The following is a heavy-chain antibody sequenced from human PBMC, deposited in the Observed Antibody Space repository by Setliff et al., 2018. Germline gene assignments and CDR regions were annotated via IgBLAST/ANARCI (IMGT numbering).Heavy chain of an antibody. J-gene: IGHJ6*02. CDR1: GYTFTSYG. Sequence: ASVKVSCKASGYTFTSYGFSWVRQAPGQGLEWMGWISVYNGKTKYAQKFQGGVTMTTDTSTRTAYMEVTSLRSDDTAVYYCARVSNHYDSSGYAPYYYYGMDVWGQGTTVTVSS. D-gene: IGHD3-22*01. CDR3: ARVSNHYDSSGYAPYYYYGMDV. CDR2: ISVYNGKT. V-gene: IGHV1-18*01.